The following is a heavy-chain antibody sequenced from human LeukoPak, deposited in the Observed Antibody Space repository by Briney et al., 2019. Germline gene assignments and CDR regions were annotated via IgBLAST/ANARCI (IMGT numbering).Heavy chain of an antibody. CDR2: IYPGDSDT. CDR3: ATEYSGRWYGIFDC. D-gene: IGHD6-13*01. J-gene: IGHJ4*02. CDR1: GYSFTSYW. V-gene: IGHV5-51*01. Sequence: GESLKISCKGSGYSFTSYWIGWVRQMPPKGLEWMGIIYPGDSDTRYSPSFQGQVTISADKSISTAYLQWCRLKASDTAMYYCATEYSGRWYGIFDCWGQGSLVTVSS.